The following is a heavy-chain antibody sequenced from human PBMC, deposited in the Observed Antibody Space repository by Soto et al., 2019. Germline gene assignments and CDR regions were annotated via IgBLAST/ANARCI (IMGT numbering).Heavy chain of an antibody. J-gene: IGHJ4*02. Sequence: QVQLVQSGGEVKEPGALVKVSCKASGYRFSRYGINWVRQAPGQGLEWMGWVSTYDGNTQYAQKFQGRITMTTDTSTNTVYLELRSLTSDDTAVYYCARDEEDANLMIVVLPGDYWGQGTLVSVSS. CDR2: VSTYDGNT. D-gene: IGHD2-21*01. V-gene: IGHV1-18*01. CDR3: ARDEEDANLMIVVLPGDY. CDR1: GYRFSRYG.